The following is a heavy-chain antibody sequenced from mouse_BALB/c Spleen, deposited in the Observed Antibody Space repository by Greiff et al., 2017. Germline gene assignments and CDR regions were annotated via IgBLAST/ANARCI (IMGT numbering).Heavy chain of an antibody. CDR1: GFTFSSFG. D-gene: IGHD3-1*01. Sequence: EVKLVESGGGLVQPGGSRKLSCAASGFTFSSFGMHWVRQAPEKGLEWVAYISSGSSTIYYADTVKGRFTISRDNPKNTLFLQMTSLRSEDTAMYYCARGLRYFDVWGAGTTVTVAS. CDR2: ISSGSSTI. CDR3: ARGLRYFDV. V-gene: IGHV5-17*02. J-gene: IGHJ1*01.